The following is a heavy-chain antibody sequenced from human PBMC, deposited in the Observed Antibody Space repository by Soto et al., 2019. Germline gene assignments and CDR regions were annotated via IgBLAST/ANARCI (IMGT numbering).Heavy chain of an antibody. CDR2: ISDGGTPI. CDR1: GFIFSDYE. Sequence: EAELVESGGGLVQPGGSLTLSCAASGFIFSDYEVDWVAQPPGRGPEWISYISDGGTPIYYAASVKGRFTISRDDAEKSLYLHMNNLRVDDTAIYFCVKEYCTGGTCFDAFDLWGQGTVVTVSS. CDR3: VKEYCTGGTCFDAFDL. D-gene: IGHD2-8*02. J-gene: IGHJ3*01. V-gene: IGHV3-48*03.